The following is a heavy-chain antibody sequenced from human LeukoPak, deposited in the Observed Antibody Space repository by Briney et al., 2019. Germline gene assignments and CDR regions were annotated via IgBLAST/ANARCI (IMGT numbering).Heavy chain of an antibody. V-gene: IGHV1-69*06. CDR1: GGTFSSYA. D-gene: IGHD3-9*01. J-gene: IGHJ3*02. Sequence: ASVKVSCKASGGTFSSYAISWVRQAPGQGLEWMGGIIPIFGTANYAQKFQGRVTITADKSTSTAYMELSSLRSEDTAVYYCVGRLRYFDQGAFDIWGQGTMVTVSS. CDR3: VGRLRYFDQGAFDI. CDR2: IIPIFGTA.